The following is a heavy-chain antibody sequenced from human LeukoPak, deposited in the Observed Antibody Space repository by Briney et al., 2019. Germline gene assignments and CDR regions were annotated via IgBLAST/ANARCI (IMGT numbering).Heavy chain of an antibody. CDR3: ARDDYRGVTNFDP. CDR1: GGSISPYF. CDR2: ISYTGST. V-gene: IGHV4-59*13. D-gene: IGHD3-10*01. J-gene: IGHJ5*02. Sequence: SDPLSLTCTVSGGSISPYFWRWMRQTRGGGLVWIGYISYTGSTNYNPALKSRVTISVDTSKNQFSLQLTSVTAADTAVYYCARDDYRGVTNFDPWGQGTLVTVSS.